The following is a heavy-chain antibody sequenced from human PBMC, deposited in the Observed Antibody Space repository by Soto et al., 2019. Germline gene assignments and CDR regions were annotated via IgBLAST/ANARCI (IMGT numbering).Heavy chain of an antibody. J-gene: IGHJ4*02. CDR2: VIHTGRT. V-gene: IGHV4-34*12. CDR3: ARSHKSSDFPYYFDF. Sequence: SETLSLTCTVYARSFSGYYWSWIRQPPGKGLEWIGEVIHTGRTNYNPSLKGRVTISVDTSKNQFSLNLSSVTAADTAVYYCARSHKSSDFPYYFDFSSQGTQVTVSS. CDR1: ARSFSGYY. D-gene: IGHD2-21*02.